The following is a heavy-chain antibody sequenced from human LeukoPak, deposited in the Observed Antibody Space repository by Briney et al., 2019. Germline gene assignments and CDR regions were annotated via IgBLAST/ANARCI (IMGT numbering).Heavy chain of an antibody. CDR1: GYSFTSYW. V-gene: IGHV5-51*01. J-gene: IGHJ4*02. CDR3: AGGGDDYYDSSGFSDY. Sequence: KPGESLKISCKGSGYSFTSYWIGWVRQMPGKGLEWMGIIYPGDSDTRYSPSFQGQVTISADKSISTAYLQWSSLKASDTAMYYCAGGGDDYYDSSGFSDYWGQGTLVTVSS. D-gene: IGHD3-22*01. CDR2: IYPGDSDT.